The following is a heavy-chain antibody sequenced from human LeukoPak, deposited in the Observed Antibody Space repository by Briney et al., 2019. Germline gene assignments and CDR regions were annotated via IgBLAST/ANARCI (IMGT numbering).Heavy chain of an antibody. CDR2: INPNSGGT. J-gene: IGHJ4*02. D-gene: IGHD5-12*01. V-gene: IGHV1-2*02. Sequence: ASVKVSCKASGYTFTGYYMHWVRQAPGQGLEWMGWINPNSGGTNYAQKFQGRVTMTRDTSISTAYMELSRLRSDDTAVYYCATQGYSGYDDRGSFDSWGQGTLVTVSS. CDR1: GYTFTGYY. CDR3: ATQGYSGYDDRGSFDS.